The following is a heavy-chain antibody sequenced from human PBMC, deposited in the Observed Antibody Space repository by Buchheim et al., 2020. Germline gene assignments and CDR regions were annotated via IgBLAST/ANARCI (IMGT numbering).Heavy chain of an antibody. CDR3: ARGWELDY. Sequence: EVQLVESGGGLVQPGGSLRLSCAASGFTFSTYGMNWVRQAPGKGLEWVSYISGGRITKNYADSVKGRFTISRDNAKNSLYLQMNSQRAEDTAVYFCARGWELDYWGQGTL. CDR2: ISGGRITK. J-gene: IGHJ4*02. CDR1: GFTFSTYG. V-gene: IGHV3-48*01. D-gene: IGHD1-26*01.